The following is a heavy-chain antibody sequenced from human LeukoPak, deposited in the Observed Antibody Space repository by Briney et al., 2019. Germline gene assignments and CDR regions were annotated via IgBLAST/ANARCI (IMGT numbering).Heavy chain of an antibody. CDR3: ARDPSSRWYFDY. CDR2: ISYDGSNK. CDR1: GFTCSSYA. V-gene: IGHV3-30-3*01. Sequence: GVSLRLSCAASGFTCSSYAMHWVRQAPGKGLVWVAVISYDGSNKYYTYSVKGRFTIYRDNSKNTMYLQMNSPRAEDTAVYYCARDPSSRWYFDYWGQKTLVTVSS. J-gene: IGHJ4*02. D-gene: IGHD2-15*01.